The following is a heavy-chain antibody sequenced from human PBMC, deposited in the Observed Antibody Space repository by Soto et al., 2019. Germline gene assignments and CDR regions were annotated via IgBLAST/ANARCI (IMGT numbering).Heavy chain of an antibody. D-gene: IGHD5-18*01. CDR3: ARHGYSYGGGYFDY. CDR2: IYSGGSA. Sequence: EVQLVESGGGLVQPGGSLRLSCAASGFTVSSNYMSWVRQAPGKGLEWVSVIYSGGSAYYADSVKGRFTISRENCKNRMYIQMTSLRAEDTSVYYCARHGYSYGGGYFDYWGQGTLVTVSS. V-gene: IGHV3-66*04. CDR1: GFTVSSNY. J-gene: IGHJ4*02.